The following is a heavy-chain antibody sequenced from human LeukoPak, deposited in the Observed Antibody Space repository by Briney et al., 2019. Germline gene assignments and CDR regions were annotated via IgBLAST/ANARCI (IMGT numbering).Heavy chain of an antibody. Sequence: SQTLSLTCAISGDSVSSSRAAWTWMRQTPSRGLEWLGRTYYRSKWYNDYAVSVKSRITINPDTSKNQFSLQLNSVTPEDTAVYYCTRAYYYDSGGSLNWFDPWGQGTLVTVSS. J-gene: IGHJ5*02. CDR1: GDSVSSSRAA. D-gene: IGHD3-22*01. V-gene: IGHV6-1*01. CDR3: TRAYYYDSGGSLNWFDP. CDR2: TYYRSKWYN.